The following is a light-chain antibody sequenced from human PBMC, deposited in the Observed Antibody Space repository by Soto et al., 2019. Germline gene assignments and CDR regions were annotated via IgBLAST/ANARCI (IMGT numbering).Light chain of an antibody. V-gene: IGKV2-30*01. CDR2: RVS. J-gene: IGKJ2*01. CDR3: MQGTHWPYT. CDR1: QSLVDYDAYSY. Sequence: VVMTQSPLSLPVTLGEPASVSCRSSQSLVDYDAYSYLSWFHQRPGQSPRRLIYRVSNRDSGVPDRFSGSGSGTDFTLKISRVEAEDVGVYYCMQGTHWPYTFGQGIQLEI.